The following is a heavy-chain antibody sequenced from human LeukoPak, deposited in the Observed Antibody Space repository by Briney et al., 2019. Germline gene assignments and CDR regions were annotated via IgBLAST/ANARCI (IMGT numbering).Heavy chain of an antibody. V-gene: IGHV1-8*01. CDR3: ETDDPVMLTFGGVIKLPFDY. D-gene: IGHD3-16*02. CDR2: MSPNSGDT. J-gene: IGHJ4*02. CDR1: GYTFTTHD. Sequence: WASVKVSCKASGYTFTTHDINWVRQATGQGLEWLGWMSPNSGDTGYAQKFQGRVTMTSDSSISTAYMELSSLRSEGTAMYYCETDDPVMLTFGGVIKLPFDYWGRGTLVTVSS.